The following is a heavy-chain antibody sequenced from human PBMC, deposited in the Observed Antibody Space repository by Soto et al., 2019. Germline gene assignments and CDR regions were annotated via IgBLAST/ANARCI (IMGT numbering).Heavy chain of an antibody. D-gene: IGHD5-12*01. CDR1: GITFSSYW. V-gene: IGHV3-74*02. CDR2: VKTDGST. CDR3: ASGIRGHYAFDV. Sequence: EVQLEESGGDLVQPGGSLRLSCAASGITFSSYWMHWVRQAPGKGLVWVSRVKTDGSTYYADSVKGRFTIFRDNAKNTLYLQMNSLTVEDTAVYYCASGIRGHYAFDVWGQGTMVTVSS. J-gene: IGHJ3*01.